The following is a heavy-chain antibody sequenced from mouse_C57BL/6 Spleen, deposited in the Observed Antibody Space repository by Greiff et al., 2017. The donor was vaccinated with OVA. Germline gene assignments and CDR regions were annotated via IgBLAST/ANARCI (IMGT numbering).Heavy chain of an antibody. J-gene: IGHJ3*01. CDR3: ASPNLLPWFAY. V-gene: IGHV1-82*01. Sequence: QVQLQQSGPELVKPGASVKISCKASGYAFSSSWMNWVKQRPGKGLEWIGRIYPGDGDTNYNGKFKGKATLTADKSSSTAYMQLSSLTSEDSAVYFCASPNLLPWFAYWGQGTLVTVSA. D-gene: IGHD2-1*01. CDR1: GYAFSSSW. CDR2: IYPGDGDT.